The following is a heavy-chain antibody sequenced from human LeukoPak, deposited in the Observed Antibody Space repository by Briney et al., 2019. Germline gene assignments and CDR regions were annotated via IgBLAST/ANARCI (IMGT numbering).Heavy chain of an antibody. CDR1: GYTFTGYY. D-gene: IGHD2-15*01. Sequence: ASVKVSCKASGYTFTGYYMHWVRQAPGQGLEWIGRINPNTGGTNYAQKFQGRVTLTRDTSISTAYMELSRLRSDDTAVYYCARGGADCSGGSCYSKSCDYWGQGTLVTVSS. J-gene: IGHJ4*02. CDR3: ARGGADCSGGSCYSKSCDY. CDR2: INPNTGGT. V-gene: IGHV1-2*06.